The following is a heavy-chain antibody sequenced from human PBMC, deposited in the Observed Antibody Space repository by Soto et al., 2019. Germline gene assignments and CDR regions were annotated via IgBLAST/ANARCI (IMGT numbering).Heavy chain of an antibody. V-gene: IGHV3-9*01. J-gene: IGHJ6*03. Sequence: GGSLRLSCAASGFTFEDYAMHWVRQAPGKGLEWVSGISWNSGRIGYADSVKGRFTISRDNAKNSLYLQMNSLRAEDTALYYCAKAYGYGPIDYMDVWGKGTTVTVSS. CDR2: ISWNSGRI. CDR3: AKAYGYGPIDYMDV. CDR1: GFTFEDYA. D-gene: IGHD5-18*01.